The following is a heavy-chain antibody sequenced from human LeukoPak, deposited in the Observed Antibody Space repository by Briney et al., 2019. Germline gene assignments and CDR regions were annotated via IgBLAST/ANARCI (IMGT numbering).Heavy chain of an antibody. CDR3: ARREGSGSYYKDYYYGMDV. J-gene: IGHJ6*02. V-gene: IGHV1-2*06. CDR1: GYTFTGYY. D-gene: IGHD3-10*01. Sequence: GASVKVSCKVSGYTFTGYYMHWVRQAPGQGLEWMGRINPNSGGTNYAQKFQGRVTVTRDTSISTAYMELSRLRSDDTAVYFCARREGSGSYYKDYYYGMDVWGQGTTVTVSS. CDR2: INPNSGGT.